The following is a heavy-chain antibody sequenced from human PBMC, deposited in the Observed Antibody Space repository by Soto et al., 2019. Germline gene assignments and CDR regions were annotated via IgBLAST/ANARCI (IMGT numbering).Heavy chain of an antibody. CDR1: GGSISSSSYY. V-gene: IGHV4-39*02. D-gene: IGHD5-18*01. CDR2: IYYSGST. J-gene: IGHJ4*02. CDR3: ARDPTVTAMANFDY. Sequence: SETLSLTCTVSGGSISSSSYYWGWIRQPPGKGLEWIGSIYYSGSTYYNPSLKSRVTISVDTSKNQFSLKLSSVTAADTAVYYCARDPTVTAMANFDYWGQGTLVTVSS.